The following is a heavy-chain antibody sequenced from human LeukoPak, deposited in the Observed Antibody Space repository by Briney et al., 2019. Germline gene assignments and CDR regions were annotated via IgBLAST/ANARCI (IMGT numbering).Heavy chain of an antibody. Sequence: SETLSLTCTVSGGSISSNYWSWIRQPAGKGLEWIGRVYTSGNTNYNPSLQSRVTMSVDTSKNQFSLKLSSVTAADTALYYCARCSGTEDDWFDPWGQGTLVTVSS. CDR2: VYTSGNT. J-gene: IGHJ5*02. CDR3: ARCSGTEDDWFDP. V-gene: IGHV4-4*07. CDR1: GGSISSNY. D-gene: IGHD2-15*01.